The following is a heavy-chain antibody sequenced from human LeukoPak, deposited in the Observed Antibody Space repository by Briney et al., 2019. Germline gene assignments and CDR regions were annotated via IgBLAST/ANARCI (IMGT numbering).Heavy chain of an antibody. CDR2: MNPNSANT. Sequence: ASVKVSCKASGYTFTSYDINWVRQATGQGLEWMGRMNPNSANTGYAQNFQGRVTMTRNTSISTAYMELSSLRSEDTAVYYCAIRFSRGSGSAIDYWGQGTLVTVSS. CDR1: GYTFTSYD. J-gene: IGHJ4*02. D-gene: IGHD3-10*01. CDR3: AIRFSRGSGSAIDY. V-gene: IGHV1-8*01.